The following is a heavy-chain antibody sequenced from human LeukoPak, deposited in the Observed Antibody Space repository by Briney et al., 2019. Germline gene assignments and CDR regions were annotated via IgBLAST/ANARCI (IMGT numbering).Heavy chain of an antibody. CDR3: AKTYCGGTSCSKSGDWFDP. Sequence: GSLRLSCAASGFTFSSHWMSWVRQAPGKGMEWVALINEDGRRKFYVDSVRGRFTISRDNAKSSLYLQMNDLNAEDTALYYCAKTYCGGTSCSKSGDWFDPRGQGPLVTVSS. CDR2: INEDGRRK. D-gene: IGHD2-21*01. CDR1: GFTFSSHW. J-gene: IGHJ5*02. V-gene: IGHV3-7*05.